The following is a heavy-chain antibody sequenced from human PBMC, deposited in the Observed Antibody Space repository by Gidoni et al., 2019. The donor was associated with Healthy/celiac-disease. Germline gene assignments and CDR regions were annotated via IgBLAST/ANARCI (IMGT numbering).Heavy chain of an antibody. CDR1: GGSISSYY. Sequence: QVQLQESGPGLVKPSETLSLTCTVSGGSISSYYWSWIRQPPGKGLEWIGYIYYSGSTNYNPSLKSRVTISVDTSKNQFSLKLSSVTAADTAVYYCARGEDGYSPFDYWGQGTLVTVSS. D-gene: IGHD5-18*01. CDR2: IYYSGST. CDR3: ARGEDGYSPFDY. V-gene: IGHV4-59*01. J-gene: IGHJ4*02.